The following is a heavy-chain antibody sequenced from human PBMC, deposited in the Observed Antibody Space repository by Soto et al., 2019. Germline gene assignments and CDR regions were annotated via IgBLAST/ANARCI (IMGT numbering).Heavy chain of an antibody. J-gene: IGHJ6*02. CDR1: GYTFTGYY. CDR2: INPNSGGT. Sequence: EASVKVSCKASGYTFTGYYMHWVRQAPGRGLEWMGWINPNSGGTNYAQKFQGWVTMTRDTSISTAYMELSRLRSDDTAVYYCARDGAYYYYYGMDVWGQGTTVTVSS. CDR3: ARDGAYYYYYGMDV. V-gene: IGHV1-2*04.